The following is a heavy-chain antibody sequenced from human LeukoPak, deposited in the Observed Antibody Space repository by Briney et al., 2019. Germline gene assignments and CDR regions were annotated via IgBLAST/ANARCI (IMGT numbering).Heavy chain of an antibody. Sequence: GGSLRLSCAASGFTFSSYVMHWVRQAPGKGLEWVAVISFDGSNKYYADSVKGRFTISRDNSKNTLYLQINSLRAEDTAFYYCAREGIAAPGNYFGYWGQGTLVTVSS. J-gene: IGHJ4*02. CDR1: GFTFSSYV. CDR3: AREGIAAPGNYFGY. V-gene: IGHV3-30-3*01. D-gene: IGHD6-13*01. CDR2: ISFDGSNK.